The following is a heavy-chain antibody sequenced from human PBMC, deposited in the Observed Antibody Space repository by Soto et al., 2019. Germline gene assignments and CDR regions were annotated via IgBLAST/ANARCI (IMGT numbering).Heavy chain of an antibody. CDR3: ARMATFGSLNWFDP. J-gene: IGHJ5*02. CDR1: GYSFTNND. D-gene: IGHD3-16*01. CDR2: MNPGSGDT. Sequence: ASVKVSCKASGYSFTNNDVSWVRQATGQGLEWMGWMNPGSGDTGYAQKFQGRVTMTRDISIATAYLALSSLGSDDTAIYYCARMATFGSLNWFDPWGQGTLVTVSS. V-gene: IGHV1-8*01.